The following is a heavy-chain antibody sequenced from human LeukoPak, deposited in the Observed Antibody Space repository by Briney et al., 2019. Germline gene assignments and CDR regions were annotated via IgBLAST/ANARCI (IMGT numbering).Heavy chain of an antibody. CDR2: INPNSGGT. V-gene: IGHV1-2*02. Sequence: SVKVSCKASGYTFTGYYMHWVRQAPGQGLEWMGWINPNSGGTNYAQKFQGRVTMTRDTSISTAYMELSRLRSDDTAVYYCARDSYYDSSGYYSSEYFQHWGQGTLVTVSS. CDR1: GYTFTGYY. J-gene: IGHJ1*01. D-gene: IGHD3-22*01. CDR3: ARDSYYDSSGYYSSEYFQH.